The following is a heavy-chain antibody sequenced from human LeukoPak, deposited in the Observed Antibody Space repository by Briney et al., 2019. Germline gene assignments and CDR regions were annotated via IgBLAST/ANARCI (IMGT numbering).Heavy chain of an antibody. V-gene: IGHV4-39*07. CDR2: VHHSGST. CDR3: ARLYYYDSSGYSDYYYYYYVDV. D-gene: IGHD3-22*01. Sequence: SETLSLTCSVSGGSISSSSYFWGWIRQPPGKGLEWIASVHHSGSTNYNPSLKSRVTISVDTSKNQFSLKLSSVTAADTAVYYCARLYYYDSSGYSDYYYYYYVDVWGKGTTVTISS. J-gene: IGHJ6*03. CDR1: GGSISSSSYF.